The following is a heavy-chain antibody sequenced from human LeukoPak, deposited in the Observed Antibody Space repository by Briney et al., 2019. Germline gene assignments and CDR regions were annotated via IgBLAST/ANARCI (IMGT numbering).Heavy chain of an antibody. CDR2: IYRDGRT. CDR1: DFNVSNNY. J-gene: IGHJ4*02. Sequence: GGSLRLSCAASDFNVSNNYMSWVRQAPGRGLEWVSVIYRDGRTYYADSVKGRLTISRDKSKNTLYLQMNSLRVEDTAVYYCFSLTYDYWGQGTLVSVSS. V-gene: IGHV3-53*01. D-gene: IGHD4/OR15-4a*01. CDR3: FSLTYDY.